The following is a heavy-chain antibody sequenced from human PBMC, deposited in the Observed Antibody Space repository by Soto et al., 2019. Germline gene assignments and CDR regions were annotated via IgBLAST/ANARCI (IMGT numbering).Heavy chain of an antibody. J-gene: IGHJ3*02. Sequence: QVQLVQSGAEVKKPGASVKVSCKASGYTFTSYDINWVRQATGQGLEWMGWMNPNSGNTGYAQKFQGRVTMTRNTSISTAYMELSSLRSEDTAVYYCASGKDFWSGYYHDAFDIWGQGTMVTVSS. CDR3: ASGKDFWSGYYHDAFDI. V-gene: IGHV1-8*01. CDR1: GYTFTSYD. CDR2: MNPNSGNT. D-gene: IGHD3-3*01.